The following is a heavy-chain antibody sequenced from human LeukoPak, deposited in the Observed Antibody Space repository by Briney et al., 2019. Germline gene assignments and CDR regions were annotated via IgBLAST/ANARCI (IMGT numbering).Heavy chain of an antibody. V-gene: IGHV3-48*03. CDR1: GFSFRSYE. D-gene: IGHD1-7*01. Sequence: GGSLRLSCTASGFSFRSYEMNWVRQAPGKGLEWVSYISSSGSTIYYADSVKGRFTISRDNAKNSLYLQMNSLKTEDTAVYYCTTDSRPTTFNYWGQGTLVTVSS. J-gene: IGHJ4*02. CDR2: ISSSGSTI. CDR3: TTDSRPTTFNY.